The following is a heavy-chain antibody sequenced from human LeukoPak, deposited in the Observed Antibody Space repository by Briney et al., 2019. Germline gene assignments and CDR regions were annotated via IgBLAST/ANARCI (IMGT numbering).Heavy chain of an antibody. V-gene: IGHV3-48*04. CDR3: VRDRPVAGIDY. J-gene: IGHJ4*02. D-gene: IGHD6-19*01. Sequence: GGSLRLSCAASGFTFSSYSMNWVRQAPGKGLEWVSYISSSSSIIYYADSVKGRFTVSRDNAKNTLYLQMNSLRAEDTALYCCVRDRPVAGIDYWGQGTLVTVSS. CDR2: ISSSSSII. CDR1: GFTFSSYS.